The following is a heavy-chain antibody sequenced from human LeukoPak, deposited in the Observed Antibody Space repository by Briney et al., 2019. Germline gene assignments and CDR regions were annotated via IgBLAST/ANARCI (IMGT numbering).Heavy chain of an antibody. D-gene: IGHD3-16*02. V-gene: IGHV1-2*02. CDR3: ARDPRGVITFGGVIVILDP. J-gene: IGHJ5*02. CDR2: INPNSGGT. CDR1: GYTFSDYY. Sequence: ASVKVSCKASGYTFSDYYMHWVRQAPGQGLEWMGWINPNSGGTNYAQKFQGRVTMTRDTSISTAYMELSRLRSDDTAVYYCARDPRGVITFGGVIVILDPWGQGTLVTVSS.